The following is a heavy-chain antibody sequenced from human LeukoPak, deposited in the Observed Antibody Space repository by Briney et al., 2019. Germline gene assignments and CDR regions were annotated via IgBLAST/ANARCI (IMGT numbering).Heavy chain of an antibody. CDR3: GRDVGP. CDR1: GFTVSNNY. CDR2: IYSGGTT. V-gene: IGHV3-53*01. Sequence: GGSLRLSCAASGFTVSNNYLHWVRQAPEKGLEWVSVIYSGGTTYYANSVKGRFTISRDSSKNTMYLQMNSLRVEDTAMYYCGRDVGPWGQGTLVTVSS. J-gene: IGHJ5*02.